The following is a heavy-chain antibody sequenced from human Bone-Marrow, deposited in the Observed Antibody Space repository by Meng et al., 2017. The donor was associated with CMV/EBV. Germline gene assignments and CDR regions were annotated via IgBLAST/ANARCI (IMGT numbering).Heavy chain of an antibody. CDR3: VTYDSSDV. V-gene: IGHV3-23*01. Sequence: ESLKISCEPSGFSFSKYAMTWVRQAPGKRLEWVSSVTSDGTTHYAGSVKGRFTISRDNSKDTMFLQMNSLRAEDTAIYYCVTYDSSDVWGQGTMVTVSS. J-gene: IGHJ3*01. CDR2: VTSDGTT. CDR1: GFSFSKYA.